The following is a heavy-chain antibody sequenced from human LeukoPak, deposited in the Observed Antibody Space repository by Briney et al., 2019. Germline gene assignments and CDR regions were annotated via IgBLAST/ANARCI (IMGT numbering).Heavy chain of an antibody. CDR1: GFTFSSYA. V-gene: IGHV3-30*04. CDR3: ASIWFGELPWFDP. CDR2: ISYDGSNK. J-gene: IGHJ5*02. Sequence: PGGSLRLSCAASGFTFSSYAMHWVRQAPGKGLEWVAVISYDGSNKYYADSVKGRFTISRDNAKNSLYLQMNSLRAEDTAVYYCASIWFGELPWFDPWGQGTLVTVSS. D-gene: IGHD3-10*01.